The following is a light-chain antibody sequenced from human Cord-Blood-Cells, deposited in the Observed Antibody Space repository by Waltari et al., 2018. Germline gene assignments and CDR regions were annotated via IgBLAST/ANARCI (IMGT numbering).Light chain of an antibody. CDR1: QSVSSSY. Sequence: IVLTQSPGTLSLSPGEIAALSCRASQSVSSSYLAWYQQKPGQAPRLLIYGASSRATGIPDRFSDSGCGTDFTLTISRLEPEDFAVYYCQQYGSSPLTFGGGTKVEIK. CDR3: QQYGSSPLT. J-gene: IGKJ4*01. V-gene: IGKV3-20*01. CDR2: GAS.